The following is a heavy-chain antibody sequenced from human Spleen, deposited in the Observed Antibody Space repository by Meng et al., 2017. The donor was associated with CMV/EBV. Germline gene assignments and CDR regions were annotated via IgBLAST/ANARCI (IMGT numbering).Heavy chain of an antibody. V-gene: IGHV3-7*01. Sequence: GESLKISCAASGFTFSNYWMSWVRQAPGKGLEWVANINQEGSEKYYVDSVKGRFTISRDNAKNSLYLQMNSLRAEDTAVYYCARGGAIAARPADYWGQGTLVTVSS. CDR2: INQEGSEK. J-gene: IGHJ4*02. CDR1: GFTFSNYW. D-gene: IGHD6-6*01. CDR3: ARGGAIAARPADY.